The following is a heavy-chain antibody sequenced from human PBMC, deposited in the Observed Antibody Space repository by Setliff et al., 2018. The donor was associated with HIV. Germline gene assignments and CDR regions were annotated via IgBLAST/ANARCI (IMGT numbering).Heavy chain of an antibody. Sequence: KPGGSLRLSCAASGFTFSSYSMNWVRQAPGKGLEWVSSITSRSSHMNYADSVKGRFTISRDNAKNSLYLQMNSLRAEDTAVYYCARYKWNNWIFGWFDPWGQGTQVTVSS. CDR3: ARYKWNNWIFGWFDP. V-gene: IGHV3-21*01. D-gene: IGHD1-20*01. CDR2: ITSRSSHM. J-gene: IGHJ5*02. CDR1: GFTFSSYS.